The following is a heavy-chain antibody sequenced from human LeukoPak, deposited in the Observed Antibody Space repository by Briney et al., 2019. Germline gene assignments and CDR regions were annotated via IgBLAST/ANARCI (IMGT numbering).Heavy chain of an antibody. D-gene: IGHD3-22*01. Sequence: PGGSLRLSCAASGFTFSSYAMSWVRQAPGKGLEWVSAISGSGGSTYYADSVKGRFTISRDNSKNTLYLQMNSLRAEDTAVYYCTISSLDITMIVGQPYYFDYWGQGTLVTVSS. CDR2: ISGSGGST. CDR3: TISSLDITMIVGQPYYFDY. V-gene: IGHV3-23*01. J-gene: IGHJ4*02. CDR1: GFTFSSYA.